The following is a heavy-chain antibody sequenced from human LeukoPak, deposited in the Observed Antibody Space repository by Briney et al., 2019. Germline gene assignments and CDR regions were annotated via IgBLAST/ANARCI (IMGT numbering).Heavy chain of an antibody. CDR3: ARDAKPRGSGWRFDY. V-gene: IGHV3-53*01. D-gene: IGHD6-19*01. J-gene: IGHJ4*02. Sequence: GGSLRLSCAASGFTVSSNYMIWVRQAPGKGLEWVSVIYSGGSTYYADSVKGRFTISRDNSKNTLYLQMNSLRAEDTAVYYCARDAKPRGSGWRFDYWGQGTLVTVSS. CDR1: GFTVSSNY. CDR2: IYSGGST.